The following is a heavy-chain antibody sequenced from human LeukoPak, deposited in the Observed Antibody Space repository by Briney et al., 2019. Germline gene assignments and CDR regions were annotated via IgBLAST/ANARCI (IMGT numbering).Heavy chain of an antibody. V-gene: IGHV3-23*01. Sequence: GGSLRLSCAASGFTFSSYAMSWVRQAPGKGLEWVSAISGGGGSTYYADSVKGRFTISRDNSKNTLYLQMNSLRAEDTAVYYCATIYGSGSYRWDDYWGQGTMVTDSP. CDR2: ISGGGGST. CDR3: ATIYGSGSYRWDDY. CDR1: GFTFSSYA. J-gene: IGHJ4*02. D-gene: IGHD3-10*01.